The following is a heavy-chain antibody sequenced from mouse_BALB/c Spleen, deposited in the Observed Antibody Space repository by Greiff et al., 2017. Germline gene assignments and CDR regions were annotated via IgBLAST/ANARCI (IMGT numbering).Heavy chain of an antibody. CDR2: IYPGDGDT. V-gene: IGHV1-82*01. J-gene: IGHJ4*01. CDR1: GYAFSSSW. CDR3: ARYPGAMDY. Sequence: QVQLKESGPELVKPGASVKISCKASGYAFSSSWMNWVKQRPGQGLEWIGRIYPGDGDTNYNGKFKGKATLTADKSSSTAYMQLSSLTSVDSAVYFCARYPGAMDYWGQGTSVTVSS.